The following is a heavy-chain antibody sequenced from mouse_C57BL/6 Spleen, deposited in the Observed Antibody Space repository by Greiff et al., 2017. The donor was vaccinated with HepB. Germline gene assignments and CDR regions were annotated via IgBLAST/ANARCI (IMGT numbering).Heavy chain of an antibody. D-gene: IGHD1-1*01. Sequence: QVQLQQPGAELVRPGSSVKLSCKASGYTFTSYWMHWVKQMPIQGLEWIGNIDPSDSETHYNQKFKDKATLTVDKSSSTAYMQLSSLTSEDSAVYYCARNHNYYGSSYFDYWGQGTTLTVSS. V-gene: IGHV1-52*01. J-gene: IGHJ2*01. CDR1: GYTFTSYW. CDR3: ARNHNYYGSSYFDY. CDR2: IDPSDSET.